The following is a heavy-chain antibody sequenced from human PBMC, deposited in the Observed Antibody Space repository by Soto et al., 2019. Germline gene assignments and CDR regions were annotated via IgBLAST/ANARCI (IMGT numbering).Heavy chain of an antibody. CDR2: ISFDESKE. Sequence: QVQLVESGGGVVQPGRSLRLSCAASAFTFNFYSMHWVRQAPGKGLEWVAVISFDESKEFYADSVKGRFTMSRDNSNNTLYLQMNSLRAEDTAVYYCARGSAFYFGSGNLDYWGQGSLVTVSS. J-gene: IGHJ4*02. CDR1: AFTFNFYS. V-gene: IGHV3-30-3*01. D-gene: IGHD3-10*01. CDR3: ARGSAFYFGSGNLDY.